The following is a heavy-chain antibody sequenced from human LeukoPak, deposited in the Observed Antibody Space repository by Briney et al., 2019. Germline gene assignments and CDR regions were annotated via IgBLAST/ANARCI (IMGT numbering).Heavy chain of an antibody. CDR2: IYPGDSDT. CDR3: ARGTAVAGRDFDY. V-gene: IGHV5-51*03. J-gene: IGHJ4*02. D-gene: IGHD6-19*01. CDR1: GYSFTSYW. Sequence: PGESLKISCKGSGYSFTSYWIGWVRQMPGKGLEWMGIIYPGDSDTRYSPSFQGQVTISADKSISTAYVQWSSLKASDTAMYYCARGTAVAGRDFDYWGQGTLVTVSS.